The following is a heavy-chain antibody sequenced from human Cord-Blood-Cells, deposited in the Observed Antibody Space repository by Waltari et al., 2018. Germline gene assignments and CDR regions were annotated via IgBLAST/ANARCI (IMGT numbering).Heavy chain of an antibody. CDR1: GGSISSSSYY. V-gene: IGHV4-39*01. Sequence: QLQLQESGPGLVKPSETLSLTCTVPGGSISSSSYYWGWIRQPPGKGLEWIGSIYYSGSTYYSPSLKGRVTIAVDTTKNQFSLKLSSVTAADTAVYYCARRGLEDFDYWGQGTLVTVSS. CDR3: ARRGLEDFDY. J-gene: IGHJ4*02. D-gene: IGHD6-25*01. CDR2: IYYSGST.